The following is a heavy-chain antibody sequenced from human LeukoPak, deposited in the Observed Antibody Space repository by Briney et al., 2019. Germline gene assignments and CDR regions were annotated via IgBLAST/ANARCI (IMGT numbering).Heavy chain of an antibody. CDR3: ARSYSSGSYYSPFDP. Sequence: TSETLSLTCTVSGGSISSFYWSWIRQPPGKGLEWIGYIYYKGNTNYSPSLTSRVTISLDTSKNQFSLKLSSLTAADTAVYYCARSYSSGSYYSPFDPWGQGTLVTASS. D-gene: IGHD3-10*01. J-gene: IGHJ5*02. V-gene: IGHV4-59*01. CDR1: GGSISSFY. CDR2: IYYKGNT.